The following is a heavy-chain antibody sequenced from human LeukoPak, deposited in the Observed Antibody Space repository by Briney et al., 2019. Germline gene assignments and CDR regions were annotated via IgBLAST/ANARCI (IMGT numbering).Heavy chain of an antibody. CDR3: ARDFQDPQTGEKDAFDI. J-gene: IGHJ3*02. Sequence: SETLSLTCTVSGGSISSGGYYWSWIRQPPGKGLEWIGYIYHSGSTYYNPSLKSRVTISVDRSKNQFSLKLSSVTAADTAVYYCARDFQDPQTGEKDAFDIWGQGTMVTVSS. D-gene: IGHD7-27*01. CDR2: IYHSGST. CDR1: GGSISSGGYY. V-gene: IGHV4-30-2*01.